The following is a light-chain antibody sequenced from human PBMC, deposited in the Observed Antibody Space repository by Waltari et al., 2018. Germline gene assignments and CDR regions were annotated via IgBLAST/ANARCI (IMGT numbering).Light chain of an antibody. V-gene: IGKV4-1*01. CDR3: QQYVRTPSLT. J-gene: IGKJ4*01. CDR2: WAS. Sequence: DIVMTQSPDTLAVSLGERATLNCTTSQSALYRSNTKNYLAWYLQKPGQPPKLLIYWASTRDSGVPDRFIGSGSGTEFTLTIRSLQAEDVAVYYCQQYVRTPSLTFGGGTKVEI. CDR1: QSALYRSNTKNY.